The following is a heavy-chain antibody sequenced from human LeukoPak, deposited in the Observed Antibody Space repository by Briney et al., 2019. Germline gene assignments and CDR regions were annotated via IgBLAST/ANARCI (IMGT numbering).Heavy chain of an antibody. J-gene: IGHJ4*02. CDR1: GGSIGSYY. CDR3: ARGDSSGYPREGFDY. CDR2: IYTSGST. Sequence: SETLSLTCTVSGGSIGSYYWSWIRQPAGKGLEWIGRIYTSGSTNYNPSLKGRVTMSVDTSKNQFSLKLSSVTAADTAVYYCARGDSSGYPREGFDYWGQGTLVTVSS. D-gene: IGHD3-22*01. V-gene: IGHV4-4*07.